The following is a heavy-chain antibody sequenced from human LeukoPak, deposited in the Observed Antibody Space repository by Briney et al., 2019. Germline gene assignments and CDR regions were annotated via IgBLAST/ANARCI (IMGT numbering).Heavy chain of an antibody. CDR1: GFTFSSHS. CDR3: ARDRNGEHYFDY. CDR2: ISSSSSYR. V-gene: IGHV3-21*01. D-gene: IGHD4-17*01. J-gene: IGHJ4*02. Sequence: GGSLGLSCAASGFTFSSHSMNWVRQAPGKGLEWVSSISSSSSYRYYADSVRGRFTISRDNAKNSLYLQMNSLRAEDTAVYYCARDRNGEHYFDYWGQGTLVTVSS.